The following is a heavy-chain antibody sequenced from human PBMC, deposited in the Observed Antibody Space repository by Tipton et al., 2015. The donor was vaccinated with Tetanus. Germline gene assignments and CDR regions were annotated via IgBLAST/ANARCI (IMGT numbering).Heavy chain of an antibody. J-gene: IGHJ4*02. CDR2: INPNSGGT. CDR1: GGTFSTYT. D-gene: IGHD3-9*01. CDR3: ARDYIHYDILSYGPTDY. V-gene: IGHV1-2*06. Sequence: SGAEVKVSCKASGGTFSTYTMSWVRQAPGQGLEWMGRINPNSGGTNYAQKFQGRVTMTRDTSISTAYMELSRLRSDDTAVYYCARDYIHYDILSYGPTDYWGQGTLVTVSS.